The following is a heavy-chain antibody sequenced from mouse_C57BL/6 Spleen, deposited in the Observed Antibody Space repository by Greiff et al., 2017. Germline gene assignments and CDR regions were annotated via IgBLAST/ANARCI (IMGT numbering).Heavy chain of an antibody. D-gene: IGHD1-1*01. Sequence: EVQLVESGGGLVKPGGSLKLSCAASGFTFSSYAMSWVRQTPEKRLEWVATISDGGSYTYYPDNVKGRFTISRDNAKNNLYLQMSHLKSEDTAMYYCARGLTTVGGAYWGQGTLVTVSA. CDR2: ISDGGSYT. CDR1: GFTFSSYA. V-gene: IGHV5-4*01. J-gene: IGHJ3*01. CDR3: ARGLTTVGGAY.